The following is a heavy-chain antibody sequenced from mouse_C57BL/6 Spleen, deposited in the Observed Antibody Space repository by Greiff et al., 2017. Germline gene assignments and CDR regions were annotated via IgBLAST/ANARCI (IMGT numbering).Heavy chain of an antibody. CDR1: GYTFTDYE. V-gene: IGHV1-15*01. Sequence: QVHVKQSGAELVRPGASVTLSCKASGYTFTDYEMHWVKQTPVHGLEWIGAIDPETGGTAYNQKFKGKAILTADKSSSTAYMELRSLTSEDSAVYYCTNWDGFDYWGQGTTLTVSS. D-gene: IGHD4-1*01. CDR3: TNWDGFDY. J-gene: IGHJ2*01. CDR2: IDPETGGT.